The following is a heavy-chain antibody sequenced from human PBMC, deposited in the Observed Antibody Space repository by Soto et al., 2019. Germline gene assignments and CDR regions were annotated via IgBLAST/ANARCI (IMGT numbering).Heavy chain of an antibody. Sequence: QITLKESGPTLVKPTQTLTLTCTFSGFSLSTSGVGVGWIRQPPGKALEWLALIYWDDDKRYSPSLKSRLTITKDTSKNQLVLTMTNLDPVDTAPYYCAHLTGGYSSSWYDGDFDYWGQGTLVTVSS. CDR2: IYWDDDK. V-gene: IGHV2-5*02. CDR3: AHLTGGYSSSWYDGDFDY. J-gene: IGHJ4*02. D-gene: IGHD6-13*01. CDR1: GFSLSTSGVG.